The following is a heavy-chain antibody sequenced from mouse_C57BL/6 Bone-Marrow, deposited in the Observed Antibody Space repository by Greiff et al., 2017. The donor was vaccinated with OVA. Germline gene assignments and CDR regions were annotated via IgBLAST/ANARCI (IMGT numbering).Heavy chain of an antibody. J-gene: IGHJ1*03. CDR2: IRNKANNHAT. CDR1: GFTFSDAW. V-gene: IGHV6-6*01. CDR3: TRRDLDYYGSSYWYFDV. D-gene: IGHD1-1*01. Sequence: EVKLVESGGGLVQPGGSMKLSCAASGFTFSDAWMDWVRQSPEKGLEWVAEIRNKANNHATYYAESVKGRFTISRDDSKSSVYLQMNSLRAEDTGIYYCTRRDLDYYGSSYWYFDVWGTGTTVTVSS.